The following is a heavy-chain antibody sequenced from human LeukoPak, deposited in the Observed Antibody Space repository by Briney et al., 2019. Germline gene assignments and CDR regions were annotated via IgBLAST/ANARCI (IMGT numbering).Heavy chain of an antibody. J-gene: IGHJ4*02. D-gene: IGHD6-19*01. CDR1: GYSISSGYY. CDR2: IYHSGST. V-gene: IGHV4-38-2*02. CDR3: ATSGWYLLPGVY. Sequence: PSETLSLTCTVSGYSISSGYYWGWIRQPPGKGLEYIGSIYHSGSTYYNPSLKSRVTISVDTSKNQFSLKLSSVTAADTAVYYCATSGWYLLPGVYWGQGTLVTASS.